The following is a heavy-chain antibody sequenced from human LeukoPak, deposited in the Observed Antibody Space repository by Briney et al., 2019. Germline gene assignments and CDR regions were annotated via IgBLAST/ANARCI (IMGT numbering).Heavy chain of an antibody. CDR2: ISSSSSYI. J-gene: IGHJ3*02. CDR3: AKASDDVYSSSSDAFDI. Sequence: PGGSLRLSCAASGFTFSRYSMNWVRQAPGQGLEWVSSISSSSSYIYYADSVKGRFTISRDNAKNSLYLQMNSLRAEDTAVYYCAKASDDVYSSSSDAFDIWGQGTMVTVSS. D-gene: IGHD6-6*01. CDR1: GFTFSRYS. V-gene: IGHV3-21*01.